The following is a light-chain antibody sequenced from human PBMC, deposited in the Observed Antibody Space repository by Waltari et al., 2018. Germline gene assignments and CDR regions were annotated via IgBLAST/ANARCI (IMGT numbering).Light chain of an antibody. Sequence: DIQMTQSPSFVSASVGDRVTITCRASQSISNWLAWYQQKPGKAPKFLIYAASSLESGVPSRFGGSGSGTDFTLTISSLQPEDFAAYYCQQTNSFPRTFGQGTKVEIK. CDR1: QSISNW. J-gene: IGKJ1*01. CDR3: QQTNSFPRT. CDR2: AAS. V-gene: IGKV1-12*01.